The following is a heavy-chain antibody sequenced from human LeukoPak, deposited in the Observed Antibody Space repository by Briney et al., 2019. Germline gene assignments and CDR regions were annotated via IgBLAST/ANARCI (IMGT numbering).Heavy chain of an antibody. CDR1: GFTFSSYG. Sequence: GGSLRLSCAASGFTFSSYGMNWVRQAPGKGLEWVSSIRSSSSYIYYADSVKGRFTISRDNAKNSLYLQMKSLRAEDTAVYYCARTVGATLVNNWFDPWGQGTLVTVSS. CDR3: ARTVGATLVNNWFDP. J-gene: IGHJ5*02. CDR2: IRSSSSYI. D-gene: IGHD1-26*01. V-gene: IGHV3-21*01.